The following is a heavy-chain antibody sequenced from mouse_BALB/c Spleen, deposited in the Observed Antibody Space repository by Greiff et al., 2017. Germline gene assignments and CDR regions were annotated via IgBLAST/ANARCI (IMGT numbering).Heavy chain of an antibody. CDR1: GFNIKDTY. Sequence: EVQLQQSGAELVKPGASVKLSCTASGFNIKDTYMHWVKQRPEQGLEWIGRIDPANGNTKYDPKFQGKATITADTSSNTAYLQLSSLTSEDTAVYYCARVYGNYEGFDYWGQGTTLTVSS. V-gene: IGHV14-3*02. CDR3: ARVYGNYEGFDY. D-gene: IGHD2-1*01. CDR2: IDPANGNT. J-gene: IGHJ2*01.